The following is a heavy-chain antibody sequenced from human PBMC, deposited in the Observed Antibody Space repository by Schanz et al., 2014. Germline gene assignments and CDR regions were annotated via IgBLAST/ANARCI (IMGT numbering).Heavy chain of an antibody. CDR2: IYTGGRT. Sequence: VHLVESGGGLVKPGGSLRLSCAASGLTVSTNYMYWVRQAPGKGLEWVSTIYTGGRTYHADSVKGRFTISRDNAKNSLYLEMTSLRGEDTAVYYCAKCIGWYGRCAFDIWGQGTMVTVSS. V-gene: IGHV3-66*01. D-gene: IGHD6-19*01. CDR1: GLTVSTNY. CDR3: AKCIGWYGRCAFDI. J-gene: IGHJ3*02.